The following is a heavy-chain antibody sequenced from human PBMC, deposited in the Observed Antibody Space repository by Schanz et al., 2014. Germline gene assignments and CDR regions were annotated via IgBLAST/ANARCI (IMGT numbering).Heavy chain of an antibody. CDR2: ISRDGTTS. D-gene: IGHD7-27*01. CDR1: GFIFNDYY. V-gene: IGHV3-11*01. J-gene: IGHJ3*02. CDR3: ARENLNWEAFDI. Sequence: QVQLVESGGGLVKPGGSLRLSCAASGFIFNDYYMNWIRQAPGKGLVWLSYISRDGTTSNYADSVKGRFTISRDNAKNSLYLEMASMRGEDTAVYYCARENLNWEAFDIWGQGTVVTVSS.